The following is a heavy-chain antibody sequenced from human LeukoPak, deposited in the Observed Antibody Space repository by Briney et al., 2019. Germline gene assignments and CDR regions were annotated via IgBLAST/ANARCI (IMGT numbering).Heavy chain of an antibody. CDR3: ARGGLGYCSGGSCGAFDI. V-gene: IGHV4-4*07. CDR1: GDSISSYY. Sequence: KPSETLSLTCTVSGDSISSYYWSWIRQPAGEGLEWIGRIYTSGSTNYNPSLKSRVTMSVDTSKNQFSLKLSSVTAADTAVYYCARGGLGYCSGGSCGAFDIWGQGTMVTVSS. CDR2: IYTSGST. D-gene: IGHD2-15*01. J-gene: IGHJ3*02.